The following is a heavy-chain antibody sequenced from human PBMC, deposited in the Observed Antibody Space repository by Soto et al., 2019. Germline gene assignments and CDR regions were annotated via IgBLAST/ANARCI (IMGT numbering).Heavy chain of an antibody. CDR2: ISSNGVGT. J-gene: IGHJ6*03. D-gene: IGHD6-6*01. CDR1: GFTLSGYA. V-gene: IGHV3-64*01. Sequence: EVQLAESGGGLAQPGGSLRLSCAASGFTLSGYAMDWVRQAPGKGLEYVSGISSNGVGTYYANSVQGRFTISRDKSKNRVYLQMCSLRPEDMAVYYCAGRARPDFYYMDVWGKGTTVTVSS. CDR3: AGRARPDFYYMDV.